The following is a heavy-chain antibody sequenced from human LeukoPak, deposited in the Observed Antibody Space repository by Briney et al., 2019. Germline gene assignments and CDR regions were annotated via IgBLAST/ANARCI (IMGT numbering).Heavy chain of an antibody. CDR3: AKGGFDGIAAAGVDY. V-gene: IGHV3-53*01. Sequence: GGSLRPSCAASGFTVSSNYMSWVRQAPGKGLEWVSVIYSGGSTYYADSVKGRFTISRDNSKNTLYLQMNSLRAEDTAVYYCAKGGFDGIAAAGVDYWGQGTLVTVSS. J-gene: IGHJ4*02. CDR1: GFTVSSNY. CDR2: IYSGGST. D-gene: IGHD6-13*01.